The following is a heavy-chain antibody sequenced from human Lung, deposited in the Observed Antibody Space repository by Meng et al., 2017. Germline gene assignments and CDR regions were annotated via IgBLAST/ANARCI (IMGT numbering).Heavy chain of an antibody. Sequence: QVHLVQSGPEGRKPGASVKVSCKASGYSFTNYGINWVRQAPGKGLEWMGWTSTYNSNRNYAQSLQGRVTMTTDTSTTTAYMELRSLTFDDTAVYYCARGRHCSSTTCYLSDSWGQGTLVTVSS. CDR1: GYSFTNYG. CDR3: ARGRHCSSTTCYLSDS. J-gene: IGHJ4*02. CDR2: TSTYNSNR. D-gene: IGHD2-2*01. V-gene: IGHV1-18*01.